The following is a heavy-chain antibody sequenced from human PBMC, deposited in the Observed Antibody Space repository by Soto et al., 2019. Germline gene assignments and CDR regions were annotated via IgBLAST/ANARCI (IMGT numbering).Heavy chain of an antibody. D-gene: IGHD3-22*01. CDR3: ARDREYYYDSSGNYYYHYGLDV. V-gene: IGHV1-18*04. Sequence: ASVKVSCKASGYTFTDYGISWVRQAPGQGLEWMGWISGYNGNTKYAQKFQGRVTMTTDTPTNTAYMELRSLRSDDTAVYYCARDREYYYDSSGNYYYHYGLDVWGQGTTVTVSS. CDR2: ISGYNGNT. CDR1: GYTFTDYG. J-gene: IGHJ6*02.